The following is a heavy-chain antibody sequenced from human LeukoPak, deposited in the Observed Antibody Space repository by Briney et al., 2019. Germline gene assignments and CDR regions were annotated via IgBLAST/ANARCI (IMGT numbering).Heavy chain of an antibody. Sequence: GGSLRLSCAASGFTFGEYALGGVRQAPGKGLEWVAFIRSKAYGGTTEYAASVKGRFTISRDDSKTIACLQMNSLKTEDTAVYYCTTYVTGRGAFDMWGQGTTVTVSS. CDR1: GFTFGEYA. V-gene: IGHV3-49*04. CDR2: IRSKAYGGTT. D-gene: IGHD3-10*01. J-gene: IGHJ3*02. CDR3: TTYVTGRGAFDM.